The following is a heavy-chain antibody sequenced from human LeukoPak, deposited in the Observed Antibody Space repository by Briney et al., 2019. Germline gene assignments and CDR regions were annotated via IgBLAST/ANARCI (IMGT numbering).Heavy chain of an antibody. V-gene: IGHV3-30-3*01. CDR3: SRTSLQYFGSGSYSLDVFDI. D-gene: IGHD3-10*01. CDR2: ITSDGNKK. Sequence: GRSLRLSCAASGFTFSTYALHWIRQAPGKGLEWVAAITSDGNKKYYADSVKGRFTISRDNSKNTLYLQMNSLRADDTAVYFCSRTSLQYFGSGSYSLDVFDIWGQGTMVTVSS. CDR1: GFTFSTYA. J-gene: IGHJ3*02.